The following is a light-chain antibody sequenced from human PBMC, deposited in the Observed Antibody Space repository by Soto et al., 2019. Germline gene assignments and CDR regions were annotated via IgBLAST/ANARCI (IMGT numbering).Light chain of an antibody. CDR3: QQYGRSPLT. CDR2: GGS. CDR1: QSVRSSY. Sequence: EIVLTQSPGTLSLSPGERATLSCRASQSVRSSYLAWYQQRPGQAPRLLIYGGSSRATGIPDRFSGSGSGTDFSLTISRLEPEDFAVYYCQQYGRSPLTFGPGTRWISN. J-gene: IGKJ3*01. V-gene: IGKV3-20*01.